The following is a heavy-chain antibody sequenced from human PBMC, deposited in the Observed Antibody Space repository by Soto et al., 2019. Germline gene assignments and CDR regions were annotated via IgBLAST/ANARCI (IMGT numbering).Heavy chain of an antibody. D-gene: IGHD3-16*01. V-gene: IGHV3-33*01. Sequence: QVQLVESGGGVVQPGRSLKLSCAASGFALTTYGMHWVRQAPGKGLEWVAVMWDGGENRYYARSVKGRFTISRDESQKTLYLQMNRLNSEDTALYYSARDLKLTDLWAYAMDLWGHGTPVTVSS. CDR3: ARDLKLTDLWAYAMDL. J-gene: IGHJ6*02. CDR1: GFALTTYG. CDR2: MWDGGENR.